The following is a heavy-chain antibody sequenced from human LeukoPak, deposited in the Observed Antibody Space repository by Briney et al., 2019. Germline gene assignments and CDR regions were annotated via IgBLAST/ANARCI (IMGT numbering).Heavy chain of an antibody. CDR1: GFTFTDYS. V-gene: IGHV3-21*01. Sequence: GGSLRLSCAASGFTFTDYSMNWVRQAPGKGLEWVSSITSSSSYTYYANSVKGRFTISRDNAKNSLSLQMNSLRAEDTAVYYCARDNGYCSSTSCYYYGMDVWGQGTTVTVSS. D-gene: IGHD2-2*01. CDR2: ITSSSSYT. J-gene: IGHJ6*02. CDR3: ARDNGYCSSTSCYYYGMDV.